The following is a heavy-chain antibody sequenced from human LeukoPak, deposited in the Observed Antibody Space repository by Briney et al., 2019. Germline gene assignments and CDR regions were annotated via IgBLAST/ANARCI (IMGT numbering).Heavy chain of an antibody. Sequence: GGSLRLSCAASGFTFNSYGISWVRQAPGRGLEWVSAISGSGGSTYYADSVKGRFTISRDNSKNTLYLQMNSLRAEDTAVYYCAKRVLSGMNYFDYWGQGTLVTVSS. CDR3: AKRVLSGMNYFDY. D-gene: IGHD6-25*01. CDR2: ISGSGGST. V-gene: IGHV3-23*01. CDR1: GFTFNSYG. J-gene: IGHJ4*02.